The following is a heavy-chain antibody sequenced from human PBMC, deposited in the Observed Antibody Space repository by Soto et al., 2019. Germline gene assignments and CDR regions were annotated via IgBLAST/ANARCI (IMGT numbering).Heavy chain of an antibody. V-gene: IGHV3-23*01. CDR3: AKDYDFWSGPNTRGFDY. CDR2: ISGSGGST. Sequence: EVQLLESGGGLVQLGGSLRLSCTASGFTFSSYAMSWVRQAPGKGLEWVSAISGSGGSTYYADSVQGRFTISRDNSKNPLYLQMNSLRAEDTAVYYCAKDYDFWSGPNTRGFDYWGQGTLVTVSS. J-gene: IGHJ4*02. CDR1: GFTFSSYA. D-gene: IGHD3-3*01.